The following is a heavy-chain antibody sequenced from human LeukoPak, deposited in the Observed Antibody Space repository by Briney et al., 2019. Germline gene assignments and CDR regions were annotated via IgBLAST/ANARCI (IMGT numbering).Heavy chain of an antibody. CDR1: GYIFTRYG. J-gene: IGHJ5*02. CDR3: ARDYGGNSGKWFDP. V-gene: IGHV1-18*01. D-gene: IGHD4-23*01. Sequence: ASVSVSFKASGYIFTRYGISWVREAAGQGREWVGWINAYNGNTNYAQKLQARVTMTTDTSTSPASMELRDLTAGDTAVHYCARDYGGNSGKWFDPWRQETLV. CDR2: INAYNGNT.